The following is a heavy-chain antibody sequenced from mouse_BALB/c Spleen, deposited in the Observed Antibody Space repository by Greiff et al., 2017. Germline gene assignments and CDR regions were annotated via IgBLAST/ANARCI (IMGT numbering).Heavy chain of an antibody. D-gene: IGHD6-5*01. J-gene: IGHJ4*01. Sequence: QVQLKESAAELARPGASVKMSCKASGYTFTSYTMHWVKQRPGQGLEWIGYINPSSGYTEYNQKFKDKTTLTADKSSSTAYMQLSSLTSEDSAVYYCAKKILSPSAMDYWGQGTSVTVSS. CDR1: GYTFTSYT. V-gene: IGHV1-4*02. CDR2: INPSSGYT. CDR3: AKKILSPSAMDY.